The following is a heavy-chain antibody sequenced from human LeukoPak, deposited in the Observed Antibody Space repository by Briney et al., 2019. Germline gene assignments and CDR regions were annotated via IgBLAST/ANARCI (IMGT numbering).Heavy chain of an antibody. D-gene: IGHD5-18*01. Sequence: SETLSLTCTVSGGSISSTNYYWAWIRQPPGKGLEWIGNIYYSGSTYYNASLNSRITMSIDTSKNRFSLKLASVTAADTAIYYCAKGAGGFSYYNWFDPWGQGTLVTVSS. V-gene: IGHV4-39*07. J-gene: IGHJ5*02. CDR1: GGSISSTNYY. CDR2: IYYSGST. CDR3: AKGAGGFSYYNWFDP.